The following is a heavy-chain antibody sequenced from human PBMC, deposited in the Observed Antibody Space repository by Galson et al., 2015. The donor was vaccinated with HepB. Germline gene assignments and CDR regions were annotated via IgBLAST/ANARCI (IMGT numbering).Heavy chain of an antibody. J-gene: IGHJ4*02. V-gene: IGHV1-46*01. Sequence: SVKVSCKASGYTFTRYYMHWVRQAPGQGLEWMGIINPSGGSTSYAQKFQGRVTMTRDTSTSTVYMELSSLRSEDTAIYYCARAGLLTGGFDYWGQGTLVTVSS. D-gene: IGHD2-15*01. CDR2: INPSGGST. CDR1: GYTFTRYY. CDR3: ARAGLLTGGFDY.